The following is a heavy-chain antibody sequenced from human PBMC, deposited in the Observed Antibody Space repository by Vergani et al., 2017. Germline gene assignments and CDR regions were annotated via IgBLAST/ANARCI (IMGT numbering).Heavy chain of an antibody. J-gene: IGHJ3*02. CDR2: INPNSGGT. Sequence: QVQLVQSGAEVKKPGASVKVSCKASGYTFTRYYMHWVRQAPGQGLEWMGWINPNSGGTNYAQKFQGRVTMTSDTSISTAYMELSRLRSDDTAVYYCARGRRTVVTPGGAFDIWGQGTRVTVSS. CDR1: GYTFTRYY. CDR3: ARGRRTVVTPGGAFDI. D-gene: IGHD4-23*01. V-gene: IGHV1-2*02.